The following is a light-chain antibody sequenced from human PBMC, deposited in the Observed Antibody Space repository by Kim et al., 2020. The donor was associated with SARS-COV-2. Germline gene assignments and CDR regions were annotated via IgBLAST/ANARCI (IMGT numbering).Light chain of an antibody. Sequence: LSASIGDRVTITCRASPDIGDRLSWFQHRPGQAPTVLIYDAVALQTGVPSRFSGSGSGTDFAFTISRLQPEDFGTYYCQQYDSDHSFGQGTKLEIK. CDR3: QQYDSDHS. V-gene: IGKV1-33*01. CDR2: DAV. J-gene: IGKJ2*03. CDR1: PDIGDR.